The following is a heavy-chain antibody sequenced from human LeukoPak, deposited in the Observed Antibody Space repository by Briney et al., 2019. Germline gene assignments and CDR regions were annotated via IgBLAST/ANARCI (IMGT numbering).Heavy chain of an antibody. CDR3: ARDNPSSPTGGEMGY. CDR1: GGTFSSYA. D-gene: IGHD3-16*01. Sequence: GASVKVSCKASGGTFSSYAISWVRQAPGQGLEWMGGIIPIFGTANYAQKFQGRVTITADESTSTAYMELSSLRSEDTAVYYCARDNPSSPTGGEMGYWGQGTLVTVSS. CDR2: IIPIFGTA. V-gene: IGHV1-69*13. J-gene: IGHJ4*02.